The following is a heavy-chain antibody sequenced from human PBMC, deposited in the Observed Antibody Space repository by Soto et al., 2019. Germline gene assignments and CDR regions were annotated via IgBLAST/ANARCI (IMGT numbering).Heavy chain of an antibody. J-gene: IGHJ6*02. Sequence: GGSLRLSCAASRFTFSSYGMHWVRQAPGKGLEWVAFISYDGSNKYYADSVKGRFTISRDNSKNTLYLQMNSLRAEDTAVYYCAKDWTIFGVVPEDYYYGMDVWGQGTTVTVSS. CDR3: AKDWTIFGVVPEDYYYGMDV. CDR1: RFTFSSYG. CDR2: ISYDGSNK. D-gene: IGHD3-3*01. V-gene: IGHV3-30*18.